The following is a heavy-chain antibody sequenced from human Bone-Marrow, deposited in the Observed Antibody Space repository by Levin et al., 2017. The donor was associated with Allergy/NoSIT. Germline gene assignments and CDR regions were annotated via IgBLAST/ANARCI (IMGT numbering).Heavy chain of an antibody. CDR2: ISAYNGNT. CDR1: GYTFTSYG. V-gene: IGHV1-18*01. J-gene: IGHJ5*02. D-gene: IGHD3-16*02. Sequence: GESLKISCKASGYTFTSYGISWVRQAPGQGLEWMGWISAYNGNTNYAQKLQGRVTMTTDTSTSTAYMELRSLRSDDTAVYYCARDFGSMITFGGVIVKLPGNWFDPWGQGTLVTVSS. CDR3: ARDFGSMITFGGVIVKLPGNWFDP.